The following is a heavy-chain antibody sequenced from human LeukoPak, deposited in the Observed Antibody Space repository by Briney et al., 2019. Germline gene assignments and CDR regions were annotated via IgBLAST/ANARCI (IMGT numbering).Heavy chain of an antibody. Sequence: ASVKVSCKASGYTFTTYGIRWVRQAPGQGLGGMGWISAYNGNTNYAQKLQGRVTMTTDTSTSTAYMELRSLRSDDTAVYYCASGYSYGGYYFDYWGQGTLVTVSS. J-gene: IGHJ4*02. CDR3: ASGYSYGGYYFDY. D-gene: IGHD5-18*01. CDR1: GYTFTTYG. CDR2: ISAYNGNT. V-gene: IGHV1-18*01.